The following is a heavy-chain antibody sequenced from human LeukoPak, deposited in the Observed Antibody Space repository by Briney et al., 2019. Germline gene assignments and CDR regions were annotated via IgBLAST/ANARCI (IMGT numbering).Heavy chain of an antibody. D-gene: IGHD3-10*01. V-gene: IGHV4-61*08. CDR2: MSYSGGT. J-gene: IGHJ4*02. CDR3: ARGSQTPDAGY. CDR1: DDSISGTVYY. Sequence: SETLSLTCTVSDDSISGTVYYWSWIRQPPGKGLEWIGYMSYSGGTDYNPSLKSRVTISIDTSKNQFSLKLNSVTAADTAVYYCARGSQTPDAGYWGPGTVVTVSS.